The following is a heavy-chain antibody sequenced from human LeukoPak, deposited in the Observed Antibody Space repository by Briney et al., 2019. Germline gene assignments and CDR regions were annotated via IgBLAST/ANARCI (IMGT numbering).Heavy chain of an antibody. CDR3: AKGAHCSSTNCYCYYGMDV. CDR2: ISGSGDIT. V-gene: IGHV3-23*01. CDR1: GFIFTNYF. Sequence: GGSLRLSCAASGFIFTNYFMSWVRQAPRKGLEWVSTISGSGDITYYADSVKGRFTISRDDSKNTLYLQMNSLRAEDTAVFYCAKGAHCSSTNCYCYYGMDVWGQGTTVTVSS. D-gene: IGHD2-2*01. J-gene: IGHJ6*02.